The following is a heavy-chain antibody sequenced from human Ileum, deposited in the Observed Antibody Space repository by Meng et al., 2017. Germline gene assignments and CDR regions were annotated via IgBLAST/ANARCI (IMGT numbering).Heavy chain of an antibody. Sequence: EVQLLESGGGFVHPGGSLGLTCAASGFTFSSFGMSWVRQAPGKGLEWVSHISASGADTYYADSVQARFTVARDNSKNTLYLHMSDLRADDTAIYFCAKEPPHRMTMPRENWFDRWGQGTLVTVSS. D-gene: IGHD2-15*01. CDR1: GFTFSSFG. CDR3: AKEPPHRMTMPRENWFDR. J-gene: IGHJ5*02. V-gene: IGHV3-23*01. CDR2: ISASGADT.